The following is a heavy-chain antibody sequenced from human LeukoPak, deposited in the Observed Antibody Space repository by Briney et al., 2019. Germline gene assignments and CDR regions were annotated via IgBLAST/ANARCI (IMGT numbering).Heavy chain of an antibody. Sequence: KPSETLSLTCTVSGGSISSYYWSWIRQPPGKGLEWIGYIYYSGSTNYNPSLKSRVTISVDTSKSQFSLKLSSVTAADTAVYYCAREGVDTAMALSYWGQGTLVTVSS. J-gene: IGHJ4*02. CDR1: GGSISSYY. V-gene: IGHV4-59*01. CDR2: IYYSGST. CDR3: AREGVDTAMALSY. D-gene: IGHD5-18*01.